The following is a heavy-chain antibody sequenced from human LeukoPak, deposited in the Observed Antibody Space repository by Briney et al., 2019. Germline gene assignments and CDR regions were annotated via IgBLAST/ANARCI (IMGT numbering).Heavy chain of an antibody. D-gene: IGHD5-18*01. CDR3: AGEQLVWFDP. CDR1: GGSISSYY. Sequence: SSETLSLTCTVSGGSISSYYWSWIRQPPGKGLEWIGYIYYSGSTNYNPSLKSRVTISVDTSKNQFSLKLSSVTAADTAVYYCAGEQLVWFDPWGQGTLVTVSS. J-gene: IGHJ5*02. V-gene: IGHV4-59*01. CDR2: IYYSGST.